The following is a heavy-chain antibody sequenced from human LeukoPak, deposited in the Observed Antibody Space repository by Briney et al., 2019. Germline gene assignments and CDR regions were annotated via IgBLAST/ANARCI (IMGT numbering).Heavy chain of an antibody. CDR3: AKGDYGGPFDY. Sequence: GGSLRLSCAASGFTFDDYAMHWVRQAPGKGLEWVSGISWNSGSIGYADSVKGRFTISGDNAKNSLYLQMNSLRAEDMALYYCAKGDYGGPFDYWGQGTLVTVSS. D-gene: IGHD4-23*01. CDR2: ISWNSGSI. V-gene: IGHV3-9*03. CDR1: GFTFDDYA. J-gene: IGHJ4*02.